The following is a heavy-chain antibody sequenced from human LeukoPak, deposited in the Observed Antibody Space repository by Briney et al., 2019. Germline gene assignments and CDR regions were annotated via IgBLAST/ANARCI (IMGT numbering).Heavy chain of an antibody. V-gene: IGHV3-74*01. CDR3: ARDSPETTTDTYPEEFDY. CDR2: LNPDGSNI. J-gene: IGHJ4*02. Sequence: GGSLRLSCAASGFTFSTYWMHWVRQAPGKGLVWVSRLNPDGSNIRYADSVKGRFTISRDNAKSTLYLQMNSLRVEDTAVYYCARDSPETTTDTYPEEFDYWGQGTLVTVSS. CDR1: GFTFSTYW. D-gene: IGHD1-1*01.